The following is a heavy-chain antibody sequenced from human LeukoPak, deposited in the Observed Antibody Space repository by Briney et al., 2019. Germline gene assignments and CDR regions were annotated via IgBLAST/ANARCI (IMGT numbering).Heavy chain of an antibody. CDR3: ARHGQGYGLDWFDP. V-gene: IGHV5-51*01. CDR1: GYSFSNYW. D-gene: IGHD2-15*01. CDR2: IYPADSDT. Sequence: GESLKISCKASGYSFSNYWIGWVRQMPGKGLEWMGIIYPADSDTRYSPSFQGQVIISADKSITTAYLQWSSLKASDTAMYYCARHGQGYGLDWFDPWGQGTLVTVSS. J-gene: IGHJ5*02.